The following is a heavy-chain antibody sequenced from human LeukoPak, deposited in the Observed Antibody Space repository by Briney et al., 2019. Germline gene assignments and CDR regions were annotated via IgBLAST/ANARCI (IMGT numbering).Heavy chain of an antibody. D-gene: IGHD3-3*01. CDR1: GFTFSSYA. J-gene: IGHJ5*02. CDR2: ISGSGGST. V-gene: IGHV3-23*01. CDR3: AKDRYYDFWSVYSNWFDP. Sequence: GGSLRLSCAASGFTFSSYAMSWVRQAPGKGLEWVSAISGSGGSTYYADSVKGRFTISRDNSKNTLYLQMNSLRAEDTAVYYCAKDRYYDFWSVYSNWFDPWGQGTLVTVSS.